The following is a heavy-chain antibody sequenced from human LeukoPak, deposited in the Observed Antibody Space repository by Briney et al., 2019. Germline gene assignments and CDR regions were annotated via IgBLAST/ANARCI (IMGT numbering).Heavy chain of an antibody. CDR3: ARDRGHSGYDLYDY. CDR2: IIQDGSEE. J-gene: IGHJ4*02. CDR1: EFTFSGHQ. D-gene: IGHD5-12*01. Sequence: PGGSLRLSCAASEFTFSGHQMSWVRQAPGKGPEWVTKIIQDGSEEYYLDSVKGRFIISRDNGKNSLYLEMNSLRVEDTAVYYCARDRGHSGYDLYDYWGQGTLVTVSS. V-gene: IGHV3-7*01.